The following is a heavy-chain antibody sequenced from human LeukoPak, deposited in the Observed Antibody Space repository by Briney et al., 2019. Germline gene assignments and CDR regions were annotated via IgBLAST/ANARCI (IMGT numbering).Heavy chain of an antibody. CDR1: GFTFSSYG. CDR3: ARSGSYSTIWRFDF. Sequence: GGSLRLSCAASGFTFSSYGMHWVRQAPGKGLEWVSSITGGADDTNHADSVKGRFTISRDNSKNTLYLQMNSLRAEDTALYYCARSGSYSTIWRFDFWGLGTLVTVSS. CDR2: ITGGADDT. D-gene: IGHD6-13*01. V-gene: IGHV3-23*01. J-gene: IGHJ4*02.